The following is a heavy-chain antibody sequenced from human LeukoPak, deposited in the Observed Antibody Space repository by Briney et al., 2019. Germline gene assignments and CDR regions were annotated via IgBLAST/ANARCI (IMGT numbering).Heavy chain of an antibody. V-gene: IGHV3-23*01. CDR3: AKTGYYYDRSDYYYDRSRYFDL. Sequence: PGGSLRLSCAVSGFTFSSYVMSWVRQAPGKGLEWVSAISGSGGSTYYADSVKGRFTISRDNSKNTLYLQVNSLRVEDTAVYYCAKTGYYYDRSDYYYDRSRYFDLWGRGTLVTVSS. J-gene: IGHJ2*01. CDR2: ISGSGGST. CDR1: GFTFSSYV. D-gene: IGHD3-22*01.